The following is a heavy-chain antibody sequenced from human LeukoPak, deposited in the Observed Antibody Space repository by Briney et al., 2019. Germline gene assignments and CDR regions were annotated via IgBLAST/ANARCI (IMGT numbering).Heavy chain of an antibody. V-gene: IGHV4-59*01. D-gene: IGHD3-10*01. CDR3: AEGPKPGAITMVRGVRSYYYYMDV. Sequence: SETLSLTCTVSGGSISSYYWSWIRQPPGKGLEWIGYIHFSGSTNYNPSLKSRITISEDTSKNQFSLRLSSVTAADTAVYYCAEGPKPGAITMVRGVRSYYYYMDVWGKGTTVTISS. CDR2: IHFSGST. CDR1: GGSISSYY. J-gene: IGHJ6*03.